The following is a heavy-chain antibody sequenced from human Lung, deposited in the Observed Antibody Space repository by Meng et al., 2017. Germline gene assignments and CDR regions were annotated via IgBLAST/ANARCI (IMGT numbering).Heavy chain of an antibody. Sequence: QVTLMQSGAEVKKPGASVKVSCKASGYTFTSYGMNWVRQAPGQGLEWMGWINTNTGNPTYAQGFTGRFVFSLDTSVSTVYLQISSLKAEDTAVYYCAREYDSSGYGNWGQGTLVTVSS. V-gene: IGHV7-4-1*02. J-gene: IGHJ4*02. CDR3: AREYDSSGYGN. D-gene: IGHD3-22*01. CDR2: INTNTGNP. CDR1: GYTFTSYG.